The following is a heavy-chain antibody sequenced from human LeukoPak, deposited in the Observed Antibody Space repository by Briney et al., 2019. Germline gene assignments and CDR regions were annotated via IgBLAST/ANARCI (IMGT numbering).Heavy chain of an antibody. CDR1: GGSISSYF. D-gene: IGHD3-22*01. Sequence: SETLSLTCTVSGGSISSYFWSWIRQPAGKGPEWIGRIYATGDTNYNPSLKSRVTMSLDTSKNQFSLKLTSVTAADTAVYYCARDRHTAYYSDDSGYGFIDYWDQGTLVTVSS. J-gene: IGHJ4*02. V-gene: IGHV4-4*07. CDR2: IYATGDT. CDR3: ARDRHTAYYSDDSGYGFIDY.